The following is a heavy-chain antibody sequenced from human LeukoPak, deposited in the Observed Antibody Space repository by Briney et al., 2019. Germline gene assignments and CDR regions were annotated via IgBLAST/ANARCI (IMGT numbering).Heavy chain of an antibody. D-gene: IGHD3-9*01. CDR2: IYTSGST. CDR1: GGSISGYY. J-gene: IGHJ5*02. Sequence: SETLSLTCTVSGGSISGYYWSWIRQPAGKGLEWIGRIYTSGSTNYNPSLKSRVTISVDKSKNQFSLKLSSVTAADTAVYYCARDLYDILTGYPQGFDPWGQGTLVTVSS. CDR3: ARDLYDILTGYPQGFDP. V-gene: IGHV4-4*07.